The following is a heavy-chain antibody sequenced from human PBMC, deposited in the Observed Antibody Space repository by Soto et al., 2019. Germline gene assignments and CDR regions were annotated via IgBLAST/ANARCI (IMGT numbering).Heavy chain of an antibody. CDR1: GYSFTTYW. D-gene: IGHD6-19*01. Sequence: GESLKISCKGSGYSFTTYWIGWVRQMPGKGLEWMGRIDPSDSYTNYSPSFQGHVTISADKSISTAYLQWSSLKASDTAMYYCARSAVADKYYYYGMDVWGQGTTVTVSS. V-gene: IGHV5-10-1*01. J-gene: IGHJ6*02. CDR2: IDPSDSYT. CDR3: ARSAVADKYYYYGMDV.